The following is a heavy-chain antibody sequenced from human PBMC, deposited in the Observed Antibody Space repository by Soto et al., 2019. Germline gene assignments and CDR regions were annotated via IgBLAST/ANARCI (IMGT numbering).Heavy chain of an antibody. D-gene: IGHD4-4*01. J-gene: IGHJ6*02. CDR3: ARGLSVWATGTAPRNYGMDV. V-gene: IGHV4-34*01. Sequence: PSETLSLTCAVYGGSFSGYYWIWIRQPPGKGPEGIGEINHSGSTNYNPSLKSRVTISVDTSKNQFSLKLSSVTAADTAVYYCARGLSVWATGTAPRNYGMDVWGQGTTVSVSS. CDR2: INHSGST. CDR1: GGSFSGYY.